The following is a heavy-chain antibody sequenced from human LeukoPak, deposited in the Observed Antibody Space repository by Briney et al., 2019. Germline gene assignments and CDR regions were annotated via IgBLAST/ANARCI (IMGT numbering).Heavy chain of an antibody. CDR1: GFTFDDYA. D-gene: IGHD3-16*01. J-gene: IGHJ4*02. CDR3: AKDMTLALEGGMLDY. Sequence: PGRSLRLSCAASGFTFDDYAMHWVRQAPGKGLEWVSGISWNSGSIGYADSVKGRFTISRDNAKNSLYLQMNSLRAEDTALYYCAKDMTLALEGGMLDYWGQGTLVTVSS. V-gene: IGHV3-9*01. CDR2: ISWNSGSI.